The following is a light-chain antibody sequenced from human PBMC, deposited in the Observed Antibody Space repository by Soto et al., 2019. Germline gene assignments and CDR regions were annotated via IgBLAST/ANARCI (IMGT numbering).Light chain of an antibody. J-gene: IGLJ2*01. CDR2: VKSDGSH. CDR1: NGHSNYG. Sequence: QLVLTQSPSASASLGASVNLTCTLSNGHSNYGIAWHQQQPGKGPRYLMRVKSDGSHNKGDGIPDRFSGSSSGAERYLTISGLQSEDEADYYCQTWGTGVVVFGGGTKLTVL. CDR3: QTWGTGVVV. V-gene: IGLV4-69*01.